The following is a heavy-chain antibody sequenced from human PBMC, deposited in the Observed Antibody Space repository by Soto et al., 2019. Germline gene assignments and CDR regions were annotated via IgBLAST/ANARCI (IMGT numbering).Heavy chain of an antibody. V-gene: IGHV3-74*03. Sequence: GGSLRLSCAAYGFPFSSYWMHWVRQAPGKGLVWVSRINGDASSITYADSVKGRFTISRDNAKNTLYLQMNSLRAEDAAVYYCTRRGCSTTGCYFNWGRGTLVTVSS. J-gene: IGHJ4*02. CDR1: GFPFSSYW. D-gene: IGHD2-2*01. CDR2: INGDASSI. CDR3: TRRGCSTTGCYFN.